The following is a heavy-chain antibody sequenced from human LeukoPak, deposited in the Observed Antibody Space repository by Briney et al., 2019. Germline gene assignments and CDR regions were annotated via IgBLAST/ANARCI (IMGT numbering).Heavy chain of an antibody. J-gene: IGHJ4*02. Sequence: SETLSLTCTVSGGSISSYYWSWIRQPPGKGLEWIGYIYYSGSTYYNPSLKSRVTISVDTSKNQFSLKLSSVTAADTAVYYCARDVGSTMTYYFDYWGQGTLVTVSS. CDR3: ARDVGSTMTYYFDY. CDR1: GGSISSYY. V-gene: IGHV4-59*12. CDR2: IYYSGST. D-gene: IGHD6-13*01.